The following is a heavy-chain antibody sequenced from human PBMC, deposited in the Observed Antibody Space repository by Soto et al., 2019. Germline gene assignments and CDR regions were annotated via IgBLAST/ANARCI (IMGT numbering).Heavy chain of an antibody. D-gene: IGHD2-15*01. V-gene: IGHV1-46*03. J-gene: IGHJ5*02. CDR3: ARADCSGGSCYSLWFDP. Sequence: ASVKVSCKASGYTFTSYYMHWVRQAPGQGLEWMGIINPSGGSTSYAQKFQGRVTMTRDTSTSTVYMELSSLRSEDTAVYYCARADCSGGSCYSLWFDPWGQGTLVTVSS. CDR1: GYTFTSYY. CDR2: INPSGGST.